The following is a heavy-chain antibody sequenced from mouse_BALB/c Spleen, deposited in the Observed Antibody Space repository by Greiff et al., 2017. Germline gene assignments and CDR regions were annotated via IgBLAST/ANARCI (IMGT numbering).Heavy chain of an antibody. V-gene: IGHV3-8*02. CDR1: GDSITSGY. CDR2: ISYSGST. D-gene: IGHD6-5*01. CDR3: ARFPYDYYAMDY. Sequence: EVMLVESGPSLVKPSQTLSLTCSVTGDSITSGYWNWIRKFPGNKLEYMGYISYSGSTYYNPSLKSRISITRDTSKNQYYLQLNSVTTEDTATYYCARFPYDYYAMDYWGQGTSVTVSS. J-gene: IGHJ4*01.